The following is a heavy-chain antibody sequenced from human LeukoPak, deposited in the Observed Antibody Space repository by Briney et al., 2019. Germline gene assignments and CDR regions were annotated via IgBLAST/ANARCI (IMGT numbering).Heavy chain of an antibody. CDR1: GYTFTSYD. CDR3: ARGSVATIEDY. CDR2: INPNSGGT. J-gene: IGHJ4*02. V-gene: IGHV1-2*02. Sequence: ASVKVSCKASGYTFTSYDINWVRQAPGQGLEWMGWINPNSGGTNYAQKFQGRVTMTRDTSISTAYMELSRLRSDDTAVYYCARGSVATIEDYWGQGTLVTVSS. D-gene: IGHD5-12*01.